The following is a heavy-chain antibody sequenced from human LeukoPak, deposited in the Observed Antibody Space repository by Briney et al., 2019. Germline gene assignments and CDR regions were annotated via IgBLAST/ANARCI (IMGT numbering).Heavy chain of an antibody. J-gene: IGHJ6*04. Sequence: ASVKVSCKASGYTFTSYSMHWVRQAPGQRLEWMGWINAGNGNTKYSQKFQGRVTITRETSASTAYMELSSLRSEDTAVYSCAATRLYYYYGMDVWGKGTTVTVSS. D-gene: IGHD2-15*01. CDR2: INAGNGNT. CDR1: GYTFTSYS. V-gene: IGHV1-3*01. CDR3: AATRLYYYYGMDV.